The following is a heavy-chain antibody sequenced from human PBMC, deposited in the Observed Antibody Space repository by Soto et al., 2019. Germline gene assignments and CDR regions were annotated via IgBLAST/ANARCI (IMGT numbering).Heavy chain of an antibody. CDR2: IYYSGSP. CDR3: ASGSSNTDYYFVY. CDR1: GGSISSYY. Sequence: PSETLSLTCTVSGGSISSYYWSWFRQPPGKGLEWIGCIYYSGSPNYNPSRKSRVTISVDKSKNQFSLKLRSVTAADTAVYYFASGSSNTDYYFVYRRQGLLVSVS. D-gene: IGHD6-13*01. V-gene: IGHV4-59*01. J-gene: IGHJ4*02.